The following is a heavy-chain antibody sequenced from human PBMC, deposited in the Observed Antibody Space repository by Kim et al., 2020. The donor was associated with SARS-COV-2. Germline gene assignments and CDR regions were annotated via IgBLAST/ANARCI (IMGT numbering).Heavy chain of an antibody. V-gene: IGHV5-10-1*01. D-gene: IGHD4-17*01. J-gene: IGHJ4*02. CDR3: ARQTVTSLSSFDY. Sequence: YSPSFQGHVTISADKSISTAYLQWSSLKASDTAMYYCARQTVTSLSSFDYWGQGTLVTVSS.